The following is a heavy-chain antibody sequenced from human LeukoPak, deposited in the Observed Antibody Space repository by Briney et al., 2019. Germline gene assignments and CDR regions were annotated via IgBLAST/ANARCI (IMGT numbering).Heavy chain of an antibody. CDR1: GYTFTSYG. J-gene: IGHJ4*02. V-gene: IGHV1-18*01. CDR2: ISAYNGNT. D-gene: IGHD3-3*01. Sequence: GASVNVSCKASGYTFTSYGISWVRQAPGQGLEWMGWISAYNGNTNYAQKLQGRVTMTTDTSTSTAYMELRSLRSDDTAVYYCATVRSTIRFDYWGQGTLVTVSS. CDR3: ATVRSTIRFDY.